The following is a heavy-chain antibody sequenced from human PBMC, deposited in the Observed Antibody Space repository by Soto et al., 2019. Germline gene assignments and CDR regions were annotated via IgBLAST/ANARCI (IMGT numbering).Heavy chain of an antibody. J-gene: IGHJ4*02. Sequence: QVQLVQSGTEVKKPGSSVKVSCKASGDTFSFYTINWVRQAPGLRLEWVGRINPIVSMSNYAKKFQGRVSMTADKSTSTAYRELRSLRSDDTAMYFCAASYGSGYRAFDYWGQGALVIVSS. CDR2: INPIVSMS. CDR1: GDTFSFYT. D-gene: IGHD3-10*01. CDR3: AASYGSGYRAFDY. V-gene: IGHV1-69*02.